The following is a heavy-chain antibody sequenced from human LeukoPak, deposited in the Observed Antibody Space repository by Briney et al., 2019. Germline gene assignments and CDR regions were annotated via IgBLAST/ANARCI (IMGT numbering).Heavy chain of an antibody. CDR1: GGSFSGYY. V-gene: IGHV4-34*01. Sequence: PSETLSLTCAVYGGSFSGYYWSWIRQPPGKGLEWIGEINHSGSTNYNPSLKSRVTISVDTSKNQFSLKLSSVTAADTAVYYCAQLGGSGWYSDAFDIWGQGTMVTVSS. J-gene: IGHJ3*02. CDR2: INHSGST. D-gene: IGHD6-19*01. CDR3: AQLGGSGWYSDAFDI.